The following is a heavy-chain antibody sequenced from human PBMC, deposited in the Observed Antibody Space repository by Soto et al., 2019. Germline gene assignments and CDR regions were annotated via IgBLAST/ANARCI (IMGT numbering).Heavy chain of an antibody. D-gene: IGHD3-22*01. V-gene: IGHV1-2*02. CDR3: ARRGYDSSGYYGDWFDP. CDR2: INPNSGGT. Sequence: QVQLVQSGAEVKKPGASVKVSCKASGYTFTGYYMHWVRQAPGQGLEWMGWINPNSGGTNYAQKLQGRVTMTRDTSISTAYMELSRLRSDDTAVYYCARRGYDSSGYYGDWFDPWGQGTLVTVSS. CDR1: GYTFTGYY. J-gene: IGHJ5*02.